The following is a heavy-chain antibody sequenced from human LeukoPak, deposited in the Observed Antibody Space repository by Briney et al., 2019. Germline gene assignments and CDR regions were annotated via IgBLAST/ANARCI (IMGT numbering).Heavy chain of an antibody. J-gene: IGHJ1*01. CDR2: IGGRGGST. CDR3: ARSEQWLAWNY. D-gene: IGHD6-19*01. V-gene: IGHV3-NL1*01. Sequence: GGSLRLSCAASGFTFSSYGMHWVRQAPGKGLEWVSSIGGRGGSTYYADSVKGRFTISRDNSKNTLYLQMNSLRADDTAMYYCARSEQWLAWNYWGQGTLVTVSS. CDR1: GFTFSSYG.